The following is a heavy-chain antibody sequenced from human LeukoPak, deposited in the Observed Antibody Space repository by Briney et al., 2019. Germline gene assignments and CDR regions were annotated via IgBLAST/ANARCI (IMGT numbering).Heavy chain of an antibody. Sequence: GESLKISCKGSGYSFTSYWISWVRQMPGKGLAWMGRIDPSDSYTNYSPSFQGHVTISADKSISTAYLQWSSLKASDTAMYYCTLESTVTTSSGYWGQGTLVTVSS. CDR2: IDPSDSYT. CDR3: TLESTVTTSSGY. J-gene: IGHJ4*02. D-gene: IGHD4-17*01. CDR1: GYSFTSYW. V-gene: IGHV5-10-1*01.